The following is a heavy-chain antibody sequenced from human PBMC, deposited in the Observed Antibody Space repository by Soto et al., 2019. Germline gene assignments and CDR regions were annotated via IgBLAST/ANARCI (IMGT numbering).Heavy chain of an antibody. CDR1: GDTLSTYT. D-gene: IGHD2-8*01. CDR2: IIPILGLP. V-gene: IGHV1-69*02. J-gene: IGHJ4*02. CDR3: AVDXTAGLVYFGN. Sequence: QVQLVQSGAEVKKPGSSMKVSCKVSGDTLSTYTISWVRQAPGQGLEWMGRIIPILGLPNHSQKFQGRVTITADKSTSTSYLEMTGLRSEATXVXXXAVDXTAGLVYFGNWGQGTLVTVSS.